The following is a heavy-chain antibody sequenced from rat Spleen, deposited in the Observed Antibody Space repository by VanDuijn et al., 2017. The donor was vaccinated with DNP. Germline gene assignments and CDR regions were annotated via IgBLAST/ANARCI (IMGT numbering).Heavy chain of an antibody. J-gene: IGHJ3*01. CDR3: ARVQDGFAY. CDR2: IWGHGST. Sequence: QVQLKESGPVLVQASETLSLTCTVSGFSLTNYGVIWVRQSPGKGLEWMGVIWGHGSTDYSSTLKSRLSINRDTSKSQVFLKMNSLQTEDTAPYYCARVQDGFAYWGQGTLVTVSS. CDR1: GFSLTNYG. V-gene: IGHV2S75*01.